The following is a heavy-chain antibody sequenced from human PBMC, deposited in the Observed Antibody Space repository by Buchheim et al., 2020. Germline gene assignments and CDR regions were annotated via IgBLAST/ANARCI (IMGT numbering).Heavy chain of an antibody. V-gene: IGHV3-23*04. CDR3: AKGSRGYTNYYFDY. D-gene: IGHD4-11*01. CDR1: GFSFSGYA. Sequence: EVQLVDSGGGLVRPGESLRLSCAASGFSFSGYAMSWVRQAPGKGLEWVSSISGSGATTFNADSVKGRFTISRDNSKNMRYLQMNSLRAEDTAVYFCAKGSRGYTNYYFDYWGQGTL. J-gene: IGHJ4*02. CDR2: ISGSGATT.